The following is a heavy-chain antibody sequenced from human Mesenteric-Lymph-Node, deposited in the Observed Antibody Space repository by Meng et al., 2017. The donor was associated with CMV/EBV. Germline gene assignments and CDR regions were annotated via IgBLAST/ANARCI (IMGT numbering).Heavy chain of an antibody. D-gene: IGHD5-12*01. Sequence: GGSLRPSCAASGFTFNNYVMNWFRQAPGKGLEWVSTISMSGGTIHYADSVEGRFTISRDNSKNTLYLQMNSLRVEDTAVYYCVRGQRLRDGFDMWGQGTMVTVSS. CDR3: VRGQRLRDGFDM. J-gene: IGHJ3*02. V-gene: IGHV3-23*01. CDR2: ISMSGGTI. CDR1: GFTFNNYV.